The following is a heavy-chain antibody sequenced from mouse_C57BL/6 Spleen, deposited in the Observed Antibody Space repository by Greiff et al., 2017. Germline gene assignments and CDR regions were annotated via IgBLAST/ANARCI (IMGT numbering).Heavy chain of an antibody. J-gene: IGHJ2*01. Sequence: VQLQQPGAVLAKPGASVKLSCKASGYTFTRYWMQWVKQRPGQGLEWIGEIDPSDSYTNYNQKFKGKATLTVDTSSSTAYMQLSSLTSEDSAVYYCATSDFAYWGQGTPLTVSS. CDR1: GYTFTRYW. V-gene: IGHV1-50*01. CDR3: ATSDFAY. CDR2: IDPSDSYT.